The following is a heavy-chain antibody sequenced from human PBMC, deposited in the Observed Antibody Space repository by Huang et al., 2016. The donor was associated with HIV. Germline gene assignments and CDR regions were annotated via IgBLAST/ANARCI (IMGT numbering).Heavy chain of an antibody. Sequence: QVQLVQSGAEVKKPGSSVTVSCKASGGTFSSYAISWVRQAPGHGLEWRGGVIPICGTANYAQKFQGRVTITADESTSTADMELSSLRSEDTAVYYCARGRDSSGWYVRHWFDPWGQGTLVTVSS. V-gene: IGHV1-69*13. CDR3: ARGRDSSGWYVRHWFDP. CDR1: GGTFSSYA. D-gene: IGHD6-19*01. CDR2: VIPICGTA. J-gene: IGHJ5*02.